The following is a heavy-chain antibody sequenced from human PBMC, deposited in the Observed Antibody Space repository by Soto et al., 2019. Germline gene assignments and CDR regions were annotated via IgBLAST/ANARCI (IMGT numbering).Heavy chain of an antibody. CDR2: VKSKSDGATT. Sequence: EVRLVESGGGLVKPGGSLRLSCAASGFTFSNVWMSWVRQAPGKGLEWVGRVKSKSDGATTDYAAPVKGRFTVSRDDSQNTLSLQMDSLKIEDTAVYFCTTAAGGMWGADYWGQGTPATVSS. J-gene: IGHJ4*02. D-gene: IGHD1-26*01. V-gene: IGHV3-15*01. CDR1: GFTFSNVW. CDR3: TTAAGGMWGADY.